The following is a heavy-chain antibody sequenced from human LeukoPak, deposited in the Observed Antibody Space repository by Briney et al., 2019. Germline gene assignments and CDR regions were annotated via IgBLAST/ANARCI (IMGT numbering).Heavy chain of an antibody. D-gene: IGHD3-10*01. V-gene: IGHV3-23*01. CDR1: GFTFSSYA. CDR2: ISGSGGST. CDR3: AKDRGSVTYEYFQY. Sequence: GRSLRLSCTASGFTFSSYAMSWVRQAPGKGLEWVSTISGSGGSTYYADSVKGRFTISRDNSKNTLYVQMNSLTAEDTAVYYCAKDRGSVTYEYFQYWGQGTLVTVSS. J-gene: IGHJ1*01.